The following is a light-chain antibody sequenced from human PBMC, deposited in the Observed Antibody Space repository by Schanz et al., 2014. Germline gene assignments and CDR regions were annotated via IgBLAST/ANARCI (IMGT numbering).Light chain of an antibody. V-gene: IGLV2-14*01. Sequence: QSALTQPASVSGSPGQSITLSCTGTSSDVGTFNYVSWYQQSPGKAPKLMIYGVSNRPSGVSNRFSGSKSGNTASLTISGLPVEDGDDYYCSSYTSSSTLSYVFGTGTKLTVL. CDR1: SSDVGTFNY. CDR3: SSYTSSSTLSYV. CDR2: GVS. J-gene: IGLJ1*01.